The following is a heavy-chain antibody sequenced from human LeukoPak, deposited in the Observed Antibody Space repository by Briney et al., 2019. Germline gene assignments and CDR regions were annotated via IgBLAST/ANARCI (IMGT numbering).Heavy chain of an antibody. CDR2: IRYDGSNK. Sequence: PGGSLRLSCAASGFTFNNYGMHWVRQAPGKGLEWVAFIRYDGSNKYYADSVRGRFTISRDNAKNSLFLQMNSLRAEDTAVYYCVKRARLADNWGQGILVTVSS. CDR1: GFTFNNYG. J-gene: IGHJ4*02. CDR3: VKRARLADN. D-gene: IGHD6-6*01. V-gene: IGHV3-30*02.